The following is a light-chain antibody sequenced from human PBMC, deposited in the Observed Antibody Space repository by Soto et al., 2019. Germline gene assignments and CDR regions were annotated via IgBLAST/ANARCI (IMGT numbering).Light chain of an antibody. CDR2: ANN. CDR3: QSYDSSLSVV. V-gene: IGLV1-40*01. CDR1: SSNIGAGCD. Sequence: QSVLTQPPSVSGAPGQRGTISCTGSSSNIGAGCDVHWYQQLPGTAPKLLIYANNNRPSGVPDRFSGSKSGTSASLAITGLQAEDEADYYCQSYDSSLSVVFGGGTKGTVL. J-gene: IGLJ2*01.